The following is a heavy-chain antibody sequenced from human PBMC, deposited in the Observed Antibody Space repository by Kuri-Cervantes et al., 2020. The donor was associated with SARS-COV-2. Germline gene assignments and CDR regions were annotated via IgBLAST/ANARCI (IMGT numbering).Heavy chain of an antibody. CDR3: ATGAANSYMDV. Sequence: GGSLRLSCGASGFSLTNYAIHWVRQAPGKGLEWVSVIWYDGKNEYYAGSVKGHFNISRDTSKNTVSLHMNSLRAEDTAMYYCATGAANSYMDVWGRGTTVTVSS. J-gene: IGHJ6*03. CDR2: IWYDGKNE. D-gene: IGHD3-10*01. V-gene: IGHV3-33*08. CDR1: GFSLTNYA.